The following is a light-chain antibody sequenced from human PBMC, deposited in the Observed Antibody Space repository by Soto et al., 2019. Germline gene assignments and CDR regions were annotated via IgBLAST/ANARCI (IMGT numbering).Light chain of an antibody. Sequence: QSALTQPPSASGSPGQSVTISCTGTPSDVGGSNSVSWYQQHPGKAPNLMIYDVNKRPSGVPDRFSGSKSGNTASLTVSGLQAADEAYYFCSSYATSDVVFGGGTMLTVL. J-gene: IGLJ2*01. CDR2: DVN. CDR3: SSYATSDVV. V-gene: IGLV2-8*01. CDR1: PSDVGGSNS.